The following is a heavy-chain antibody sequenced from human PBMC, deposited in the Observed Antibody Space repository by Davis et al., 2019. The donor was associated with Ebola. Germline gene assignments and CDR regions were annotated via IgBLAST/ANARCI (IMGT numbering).Heavy chain of an antibody. V-gene: IGHV3-74*01. D-gene: IGHD2-15*01. Sequence: GESLKISCAASRFTFSDSWMHWVRQVPGKGLAWVARINSDGSTTHYADSVKGRFTISRDNTNNTLYLQMDSLTDDDTALYYCARGVDTTLARWSDALDVWGQGTMVTVSS. J-gene: IGHJ3*01. CDR3: ARGVDTTLARWSDALDV. CDR2: INSDGSTT. CDR1: RFTFSDSW.